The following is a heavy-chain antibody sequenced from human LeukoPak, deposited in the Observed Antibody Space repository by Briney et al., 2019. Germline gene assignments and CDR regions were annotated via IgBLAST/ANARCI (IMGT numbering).Heavy chain of an antibody. J-gene: IGHJ4*02. CDR1: GGSISSYY. V-gene: IGHV4-4*07. Sequence: PSETLSLTCTVSGGSISSYYWSWIRQPAGKGLEWIGRIYTSGSTNYNPSLKSRVTMSVDTSKNQFSLKLSSVTAADTAVYYCARDSYGGNPSYFDYWGQGTLVTVSS. CDR3: ARDSYGGNPSYFDY. D-gene: IGHD4-23*01. CDR2: IYTSGST.